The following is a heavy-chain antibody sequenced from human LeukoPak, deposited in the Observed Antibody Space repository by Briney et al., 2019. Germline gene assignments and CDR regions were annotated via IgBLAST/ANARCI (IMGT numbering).Heavy chain of an antibody. D-gene: IGHD1-26*01. Sequence: GGSLRLSCAASGFTFSTYAMHWVRQAPGKGLEWVAVISYDGTTKYHADSVKGRFTISRDNSKNTLYLQMNTLRAEDTAVYYCARVRIVGSTYDAFDIWGQGTMVTVSS. CDR3: ARVRIVGSTYDAFDI. J-gene: IGHJ3*02. CDR2: ISYDGTTK. CDR1: GFTFSTYA. V-gene: IGHV3-30-3*01.